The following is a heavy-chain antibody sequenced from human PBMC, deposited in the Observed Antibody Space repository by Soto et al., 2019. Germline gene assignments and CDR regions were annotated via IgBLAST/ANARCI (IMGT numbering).Heavy chain of an antibody. V-gene: IGHV4-59*01. CDR1: GGSISSYY. Sequence: SETLSLTCTVSGGSISSYYWSWIRQPPGKGLEWIGYIYYSGSTNYNPSLKSRVTISVDTSKNQFSLKLSSVTAAGTAVYYCARDRWYSSSTTFDIWGQGTMVTVSS. D-gene: IGHD6-6*01. CDR3: ARDRWYSSSTTFDI. J-gene: IGHJ3*02. CDR2: IYYSGST.